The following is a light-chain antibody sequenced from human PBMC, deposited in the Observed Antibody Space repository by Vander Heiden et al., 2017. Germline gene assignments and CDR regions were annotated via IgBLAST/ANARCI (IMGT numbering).Light chain of an antibody. V-gene: IGKV4-1*01. CDR2: WAS. CDR1: QSVLYSSNNKNY. Sequence: DIVMTQSPDSLSVPLGERATINCKSSQSVLYSSNNKNYLAWYQQKPGQPPKLLIYWASTPESGVPDRFSGSGSGTDFTLTISSLQAEDVAVYYCQQYYSTPWTFGQGTKVEIK. CDR3: QQYYSTPWT. J-gene: IGKJ1*01.